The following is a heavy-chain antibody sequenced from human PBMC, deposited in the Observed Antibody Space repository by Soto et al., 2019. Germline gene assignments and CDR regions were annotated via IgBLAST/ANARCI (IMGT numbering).Heavy chain of an antibody. V-gene: IGHV1-46*01. CDR3: ARDRAGNRLGANFYYYGMDV. J-gene: IGHJ6*02. CDR1: GYTFTNYY. Sequence: QVQLVQSGAEVKKPGASVKVSCSASGYTFTNYYIHWVRQAPGQGLEWMGIINPSAATTSYAQKFQGRITMARDTSTGTVYMEMIRLRSDDTAVYYCARDRAGNRLGANFYYYGMDVWGQGTTVTVSS. CDR2: INPSAATT. D-gene: IGHD3-10*01.